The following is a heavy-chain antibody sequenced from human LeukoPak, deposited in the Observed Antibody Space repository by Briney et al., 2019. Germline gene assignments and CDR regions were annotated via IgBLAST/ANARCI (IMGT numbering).Heavy chain of an antibody. Sequence: AGSLTLSCAASGFTFSDSEMTWLRQAPGHGLEWVSYISSSASTIYYAHSVRGTFTISRDYSKNTLYLQMNSLRAEDTAVYYCAKETYSSGSHWGQGTLVTVSS. CDR3: AKETYSSGSH. D-gene: IGHD6-19*01. CDR2: ISSSASTI. J-gene: IGHJ4*02. V-gene: IGHV3-48*03. CDR1: GFTFSDSE.